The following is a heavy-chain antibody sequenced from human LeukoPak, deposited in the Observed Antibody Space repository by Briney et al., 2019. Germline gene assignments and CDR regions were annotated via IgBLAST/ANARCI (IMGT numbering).Heavy chain of an antibody. CDR2: ISYDGSNK. J-gene: IGHJ6*02. D-gene: IGHD3-10*01. Sequence: GRSLRLSCAASGFTFSSYGMHWVRQAPGKGLEWVAVISYDGSNKYYADSVKGRLTISRDNSKNTLYLQMNSLRAEDTAVYYCAKDGRGEYYYGSGSRKHYYYYGMDVWGQGTTVTVSS. CDR1: GFTFSSYG. CDR3: AKDGRGEYYYGSGSRKHYYYYGMDV. V-gene: IGHV3-30*18.